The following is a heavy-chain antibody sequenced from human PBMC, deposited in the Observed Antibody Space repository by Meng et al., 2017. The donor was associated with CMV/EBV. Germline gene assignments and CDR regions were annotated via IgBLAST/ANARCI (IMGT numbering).Heavy chain of an antibody. D-gene: IGHD2-2*01. V-gene: IGHV4-30-4*08. CDR2: IYYSGST. J-gene: IGHJ4*02. Sequence: QVQLEEAGPGLVKPSPTLSLTGTVSGGSISSGDYYWSWIRQPPGKGLEWIGYIYYSGSTYYNPSLKSRVTISVDTSKNQFSLKLSSVTAADTAVYYCARVGRTSCYDYWGQGTLVTVSS. CDR3: ARVGRTSCYDY. CDR1: GGSISSGDYY.